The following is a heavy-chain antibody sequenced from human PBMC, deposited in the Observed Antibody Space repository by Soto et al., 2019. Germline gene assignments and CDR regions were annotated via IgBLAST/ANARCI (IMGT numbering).Heavy chain of an antibody. CDR2: IRSSDRTI. V-gene: IGHV3-48*01. CDR3: ARDSACSFDY. CDR1: GFSFSTYS. Sequence: EVQLVESGGGLVQPGGSMRLSCSVSGFSFSTYSMNWVRQAPGKGLEWVSYIRSSDRTIYYADSVKGRFTISSDNAENSLYLQMNSLRAEDTAVYYCARDSACSFDYWGQGALVTVSS. J-gene: IGHJ4*02. D-gene: IGHD2-15*01.